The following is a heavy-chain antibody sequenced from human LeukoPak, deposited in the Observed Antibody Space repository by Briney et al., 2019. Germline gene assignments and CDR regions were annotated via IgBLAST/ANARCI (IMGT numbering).Heavy chain of an antibody. CDR1: GFTFASSA. CDR2: IFVGSANT. J-gene: IGHJ5*02. D-gene: IGHD2-21*02. Sequence: SAKVSCKASGFTFASSAVQWVRQARGQRLEWIGWIFVGSANTNYAQKFQERVTITRDMSTGTAYMELSSLRSEDTAVYYCAAFDAGDCGGDCPYFSFPWGQGTLVTVSS. V-gene: IGHV1-58*01. CDR3: AAFDAGDCGGDCPYFSFP.